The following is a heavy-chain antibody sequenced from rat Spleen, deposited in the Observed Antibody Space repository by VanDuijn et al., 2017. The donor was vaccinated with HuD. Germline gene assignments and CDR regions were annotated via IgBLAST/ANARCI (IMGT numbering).Heavy chain of an antibody. CDR1: GFTFSNSG. V-gene: IGHV5S13*01. CDR2: IGAGGGNT. CDR3: ARLGVVITSGVMDA. D-gene: IGHD1-12*02. J-gene: IGHJ4*01. Sequence: EVQLVESGGGLVQPGRSLKLSCAASGFTFSNSGMAWVRQTPTKGLEWVASIGAGGGNTYYRDSVKGRFTISRDNAKSTLYLQMDSLRSEDTATYYCARLGVVITSGVMDAWGQGASVTVSS.